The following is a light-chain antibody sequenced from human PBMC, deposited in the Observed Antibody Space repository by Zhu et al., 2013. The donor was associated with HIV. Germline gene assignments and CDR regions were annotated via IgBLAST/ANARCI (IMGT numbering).Light chain of an antibody. J-gene: IGKJ2*04. CDR2: RAS. CDR1: QGISSY. V-gene: IGKV1-9*01. Sequence: DIQLTQSPSSLSASVGDRVTITCRVSQGISSYLNWYRQKPGKVPKLLIYRASTLQSRVPSRFSGSGFGTEFTLTISSLQPDDLGTYYCQQYQSHLCSFGQGTKLEIK. CDR3: QQYQSHLCS.